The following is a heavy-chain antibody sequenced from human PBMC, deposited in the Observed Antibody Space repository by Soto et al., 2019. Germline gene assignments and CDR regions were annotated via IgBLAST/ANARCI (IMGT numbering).Heavy chain of an antibody. D-gene: IGHD5-12*01. J-gene: IGHJ2*01. V-gene: IGHV1-46*01. Sequence: QVQLVQSGAEVKKPGASVKVSCKASGYTFTSYYMHWVRQAPGQGLEWMGIINPSGGSTSYAQKFQGRVTMTRDTSTSTVYMELSSLRSEDTAVYYCARGIGYSGYDFHWYFDLWGRGTLVTVSS. CDR2: INPSGGST. CDR1: GYTFTSYY. CDR3: ARGIGYSGYDFHWYFDL.